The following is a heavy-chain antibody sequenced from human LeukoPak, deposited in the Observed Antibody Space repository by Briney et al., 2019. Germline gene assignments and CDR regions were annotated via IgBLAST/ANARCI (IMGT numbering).Heavy chain of an antibody. J-gene: IGHJ5*02. V-gene: IGHV3-74*01. CDR1: GFTFSNYW. CDR2: INSDGSDT. D-gene: IGHD2-2*01. Sequence: PGGSLRLSCAASGFTFSNYWMHWVRQAPGKGLVWVSRINSDGSDTSYADSVKGRFTISRDNAKNTLYLQMNSLRAEDTALYYCVRNREYQVSYWFDPWGQGTLVTVSS. CDR3: VRNREYQVSYWFDP.